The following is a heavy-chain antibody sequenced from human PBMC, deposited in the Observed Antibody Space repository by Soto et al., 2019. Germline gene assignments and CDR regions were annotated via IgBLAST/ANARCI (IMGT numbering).Heavy chain of an antibody. CDR3: ARLSRVMVELDY. V-gene: IGHV3-30*03. J-gene: IGHJ4*02. CDR2: ISYDGSNK. D-gene: IGHD1-1*01. CDR1: GFTFSSYG. Sequence: QVQLVESGGGVVQPGRSLRLSCAASGFTFSSYGMHWVRQAPGKGLEWVAVISYDGSNKYYADSVKGRFTISRDNSKNTLYLQMNSLRAEDTAVYYCARLSRVMVELDYWGQGTLVTVSS.